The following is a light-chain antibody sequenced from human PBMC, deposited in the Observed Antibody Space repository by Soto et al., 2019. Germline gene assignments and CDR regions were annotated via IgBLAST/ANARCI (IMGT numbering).Light chain of an antibody. V-gene: IGKV3-15*01. Sequence: EIVMTQTRWNQCRSAGERATLSCRASRGIGSNLAWYQQKPGQAPRLLIYGASTRATGIPARFSGSGSGTEFTLTICSLQSEDFAVYYCQQYNNWPRITFGQGTRLEIK. J-gene: IGKJ5*01. CDR3: QQYNNWPRIT. CDR1: RGIGSN. CDR2: GAS.